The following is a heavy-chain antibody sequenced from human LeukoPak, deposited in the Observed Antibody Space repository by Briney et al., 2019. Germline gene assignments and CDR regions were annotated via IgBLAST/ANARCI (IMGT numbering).Heavy chain of an antibody. CDR1: GFTFSDAW. V-gene: IGHV3-15*01. J-gene: IGHJ6*02. Sequence: GGSLRLSCAASGFTFSDAWMNWVRQALGKGLEWVGRIKSKSDGATRDYGTPVKGRFTISRDDSKNTLYLQMNSLKNEDTGVYYCATDLRTVTIFGYYYHGMDDWGQGTTVTVSS. CDR3: ATDLRTVTIFGYYYHGMDD. CDR2: IKSKSDGATR. D-gene: IGHD4-17*01.